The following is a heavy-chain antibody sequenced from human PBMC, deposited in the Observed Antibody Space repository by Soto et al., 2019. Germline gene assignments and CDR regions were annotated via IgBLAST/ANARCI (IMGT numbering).Heavy chain of an antibody. D-gene: IGHD3-3*01. CDR2: VYSSGGT. CDR1: GGSMSSYY. CDR3: ARGQRFSDWFDP. V-gene: IGHV4-4*07. Sequence: LSLTCTVSGGSMSSYYWTWIRQPAGKGLEWIGRVYSSGGTHYNPSLKSRVTISLDTSKDQFSLRLLSVTDADTAVYYCARGQRFSDWFDPWGQGTLVTVSS. J-gene: IGHJ5*02.